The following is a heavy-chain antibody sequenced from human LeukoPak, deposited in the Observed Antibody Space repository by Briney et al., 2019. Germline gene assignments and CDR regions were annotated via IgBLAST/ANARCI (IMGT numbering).Heavy chain of an antibody. CDR2: INHSGST. J-gene: IGHJ4*02. Sequence: SETLSLTCAVCGGSFSGYYWSWVRQPPGKGLEWIGEINHSGSTNYNPSLKSRVTISVDTSKNQFSLKLSSVTAADTAVYYCARGTDSSGYIYYFDYWGQGTLVTVSS. D-gene: IGHD3-22*01. CDR1: GGSFSGYY. CDR3: ARGTDSSGYIYYFDY. V-gene: IGHV4-34*01.